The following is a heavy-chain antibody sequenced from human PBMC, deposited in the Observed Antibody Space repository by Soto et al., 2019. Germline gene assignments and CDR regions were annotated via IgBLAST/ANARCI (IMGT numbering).Heavy chain of an antibody. J-gene: IGHJ4*02. CDR2: ISYDGSNK. Sequence: QVQLVESGGGVVQPGRSLRLSCAASGFPFTTYGMHWVREGPGKGLEWVAVISYDGSNKYYADSVKGRFTISRDNSKNTLYLQMNRLRPEDTALYYCVGGQYDFDYRGQGTLVTVSS. CDR1: GFPFTTYG. CDR3: VGGQYDFDY. D-gene: IGHD3-10*01. V-gene: IGHV3-30*03.